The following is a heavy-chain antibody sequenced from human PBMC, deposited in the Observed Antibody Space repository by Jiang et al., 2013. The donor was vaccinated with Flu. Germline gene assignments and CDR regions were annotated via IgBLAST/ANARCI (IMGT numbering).Heavy chain of an antibody. D-gene: IGHD6-6*01. CDR2: NPSGGST. V-gene: IGHV1-46*01. Sequence: NPSGGSTSYAQKFLGRVTMTRDTSTSTVYMELSSLRSEDTAVYYCARGGIAARPSRVRWELDYWGQGTLVTVSS. J-gene: IGHJ4*02. CDR3: ARGGIAARPSRVRWELDY.